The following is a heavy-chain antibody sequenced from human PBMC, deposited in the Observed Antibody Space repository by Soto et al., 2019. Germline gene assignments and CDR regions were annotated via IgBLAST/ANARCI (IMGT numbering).Heavy chain of an antibody. Sequence: QVQLVQSGAEVKKPGASVKVSCKASGYTFTSYAISWVRQAPGQGIEWMGWINAYNGNTNSAQKLQGRVTMTTDTSTNTAYMELRSLRSDDTAVYYCARDTAMALPDAWGQGTLVTVSS. J-gene: IGHJ4*02. CDR2: INAYNGNT. CDR3: ARDTAMALPDA. D-gene: IGHD5-18*01. V-gene: IGHV1-18*01. CDR1: GYTFTSYA.